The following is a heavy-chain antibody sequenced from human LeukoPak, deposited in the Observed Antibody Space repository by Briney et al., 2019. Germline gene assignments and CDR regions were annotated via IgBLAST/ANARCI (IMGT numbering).Heavy chain of an antibody. Sequence: PGGSLRLSCAASGFTLSSYGMHWVRQAPGKGLEWVAFIRYDGSNKYYADSVKGRFTISRDNSKNTLYPQMDSLRAEDTAVYYCAKDRVTMVRGASDYWGQGTLVTVSS. V-gene: IGHV3-30*02. CDR1: GFTLSSYG. CDR3: AKDRVTMVRGASDY. J-gene: IGHJ4*02. D-gene: IGHD3-10*01. CDR2: IRYDGSNK.